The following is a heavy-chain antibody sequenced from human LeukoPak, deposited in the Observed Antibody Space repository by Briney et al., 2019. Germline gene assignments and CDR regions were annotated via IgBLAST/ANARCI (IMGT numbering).Heavy chain of an antibody. Sequence: GASVKVSCKTSGYTFSRYYIHWVRQAPGQGLEWMGIINTSGATTRYGQKFKGRVTATRDTSTSTVYMEMSSLYSEDTAVYYCARGLESSGWYGMDVWGQGTTIIVSS. CDR1: GYTFSRYY. D-gene: IGHD6-19*01. CDR3: ARGLESSGWYGMDV. V-gene: IGHV1-46*01. CDR2: INTSGATT. J-gene: IGHJ6*02.